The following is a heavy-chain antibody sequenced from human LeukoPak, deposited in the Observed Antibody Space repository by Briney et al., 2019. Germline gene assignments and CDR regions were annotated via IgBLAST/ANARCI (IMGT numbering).Heavy chain of an antibody. D-gene: IGHD5-24*01. CDR2: ISGSGGST. J-gene: IGHJ4*02. V-gene: IGHV3-23*01. CDR1: GFTFSSYA. Sequence: GGSLRLPCAASGFTFSSYAMSGVRQAPGKGLEGVSAISGSGGSTYYADSVKGRFTLSRDNSKNTLYLQMNSLRAEDTAVYYCAKDRQRWLQWYFDYWGQGTLVTVSS. CDR3: AKDRQRWLQWYFDY.